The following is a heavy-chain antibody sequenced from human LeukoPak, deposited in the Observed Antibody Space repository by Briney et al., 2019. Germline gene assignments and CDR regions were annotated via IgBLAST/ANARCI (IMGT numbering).Heavy chain of an antibody. CDR1: GFSYRKYW. D-gene: IGHD6-13*01. CDR3: ARCRVVAEAGKSWFDP. V-gene: IGHV3-7*01. CDR2: LSQDGSQK. J-gene: IGHJ5*02. Sequence: GGSLRLSCAASGFSYRKYWMHWAREAPGKGLVWVATLSQDGSQKYLADFVKGRFTISRDNARNSLDLQMSTLRGDDTAVYYCARCRVVAEAGKSWFDPWGQGTRVTVTS.